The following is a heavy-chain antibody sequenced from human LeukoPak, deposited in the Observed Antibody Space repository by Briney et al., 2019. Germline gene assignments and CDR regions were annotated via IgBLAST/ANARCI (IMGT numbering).Heavy chain of an antibody. D-gene: IGHD2-8*01. CDR1: GFTASSNY. J-gene: IGHJ3*02. CDR3: AREVMAKRRAFDI. CDR2: IYSDDRT. Sequence: GESLRLSCAASGFTASSNYMSWVRQAPGKGLEWVSVIYSDDRTYYADSVKGRFTISRHTSKKTLYLQMNSLRAEDTAVYYCAREVMAKRRAFDIWGQGTVVTVSS. V-gene: IGHV3-53*04.